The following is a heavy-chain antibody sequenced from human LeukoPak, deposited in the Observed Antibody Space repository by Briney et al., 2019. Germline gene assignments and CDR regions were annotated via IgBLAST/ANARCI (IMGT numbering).Heavy chain of an antibody. Sequence: ASVKVSCKASGYTFTSYYMHWVRQAPGQGLEWMGIINPSGGSTSYAQKFQGRVTMTRDTSISTAYMELSSLRSDDTAVYYCATELRWKDHWGQGTLVTVSS. V-gene: IGHV1-46*01. J-gene: IGHJ4*02. CDR3: ATELRWKDH. D-gene: IGHD4-23*01. CDR1: GYTFTSYY. CDR2: INPSGGST.